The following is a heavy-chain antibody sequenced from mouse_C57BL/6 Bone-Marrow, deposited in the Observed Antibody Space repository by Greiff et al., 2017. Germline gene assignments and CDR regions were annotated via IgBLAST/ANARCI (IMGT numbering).Heavy chain of an antibody. CDR1: GYTFTSYW. D-gene: IGHD1-1*01. CDR2: IDPSDSYT. Sequence: QVQLQQPGAELVRPGTSVKLSCKASGYTFTSYWMHWVKQRPGQGLEWIGVIDPSDSYTNYNQKFKGKATLTVDTSSSTAYMQLSSLTSEDSAVYYCARDYGSSSGFDYWGQGTTPTVSS. V-gene: IGHV1-59*01. J-gene: IGHJ2*01. CDR3: ARDYGSSSGFDY.